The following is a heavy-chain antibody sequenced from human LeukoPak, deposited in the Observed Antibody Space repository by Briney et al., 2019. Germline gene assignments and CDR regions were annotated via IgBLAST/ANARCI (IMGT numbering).Heavy chain of an antibody. CDR3: AKDSSGGHMGPDY. D-gene: IGHD2-8*02. Sequence: GGSLRLSCAASGFTFSSYGMHWVDQAPGKGLEWVAVISYDGRNKYYADSVKGRFTISRDNTKNTVYLQMNSLRAEDTAVYYSAKDSSGGHMGPDYWGQGILVTVSS. J-gene: IGHJ4*02. CDR1: GFTFSSYG. V-gene: IGHV3-30*18. CDR2: ISYDGRNK.